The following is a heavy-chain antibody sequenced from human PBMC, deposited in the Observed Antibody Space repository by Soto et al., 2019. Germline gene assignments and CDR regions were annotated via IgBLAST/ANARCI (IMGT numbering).Heavy chain of an antibody. D-gene: IGHD1-7*01. J-gene: IGHJ6*03. CDR3: ARVGTTMPYYYYLDV. CDR1: GGSISSYY. V-gene: IGHV4-59*01. CDR2: IYYSGST. Sequence: SETLSLTCTVSGGSISSYYWSWLRQPPGKGLEWIGYIYYSGSTNYNPSLKSRVTISVDTSKNQFSLKLSSVTAADTAVYYCARVGTTMPYYYYLDVWGKGTTVTVSS.